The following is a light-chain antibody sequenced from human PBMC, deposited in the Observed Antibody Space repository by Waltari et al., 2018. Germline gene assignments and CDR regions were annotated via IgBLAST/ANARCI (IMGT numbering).Light chain of an antibody. Sequence: QSVLTQPPSVSGAPGQRVTIPCTGSSSNLGAGYDVTWYQQLPGTAPKLLIYGNSNRPSGVPDRFSGSKSGTSASLAITGLQAEDEADYYCQSYDSSLSGWVFGGGTKLTVL. CDR2: GNS. CDR1: SSNLGAGYD. V-gene: IGLV1-40*01. CDR3: QSYDSSLSGWV. J-gene: IGLJ3*02.